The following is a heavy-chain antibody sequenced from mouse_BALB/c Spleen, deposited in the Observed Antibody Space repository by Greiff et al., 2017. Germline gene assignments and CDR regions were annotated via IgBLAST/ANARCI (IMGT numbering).Heavy chain of an antibody. Sequence: EVQGVESGAELVKPGASVKLSCTASGFNIKDTYMHWVKQRPEQGLEWIGRIDPANGNTKYDPKFQGKATITADTSSNTAYLQLSSLTSEDTAVYYCAREGYDDYAMDYWGQGTSVTVSS. D-gene: IGHD2-2*01. V-gene: IGHV14-3*02. J-gene: IGHJ4*01. CDR3: AREGYDDYAMDY. CDR2: IDPANGNT. CDR1: GFNIKDTY.